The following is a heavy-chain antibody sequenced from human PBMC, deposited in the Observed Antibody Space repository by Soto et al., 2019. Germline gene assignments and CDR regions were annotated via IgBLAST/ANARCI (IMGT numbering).Heavy chain of an antibody. CDR3: ARDGSGYCSGGSCYEVRY. V-gene: IGHV3-33*01. CDR1: GFTFSSYG. J-gene: IGHJ4*02. CDR2: IWYDGSNK. D-gene: IGHD2-15*01. Sequence: VQLVESGGGVVQPGRSLRLSCAASGFTFSSYGMHWVRQAPGKGLEWVAVIWYDGSNKYYADSVKGRFTISRDNSKNTLYLQMNSLRAEDTAVYYCARDGSGYCSGGSCYEVRYWGQGTLVTVSS.